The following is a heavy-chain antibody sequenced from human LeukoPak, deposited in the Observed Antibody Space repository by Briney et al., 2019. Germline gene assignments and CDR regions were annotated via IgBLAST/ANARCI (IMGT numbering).Heavy chain of an antibody. CDR1: GFTFSSYW. D-gene: IGHD3-16*01. Sequence: GGSLRLSCAASGFTFSSYWMTWVRQAPGKGLEWVANIKHNGDELNYVDSVEDRFTISRDNAKNSLYLHTTSLRAEDTAVYYCARELRTFDSWGQGTLVTVSS. CDR2: IKHNGDEL. V-gene: IGHV3-7*01. CDR3: ARELRTFDS. J-gene: IGHJ4*02.